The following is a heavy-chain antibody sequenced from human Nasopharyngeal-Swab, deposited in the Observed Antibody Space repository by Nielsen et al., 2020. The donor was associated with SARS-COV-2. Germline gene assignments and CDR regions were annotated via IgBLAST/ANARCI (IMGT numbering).Heavy chain of an antibody. V-gene: IGHV3-7*01. J-gene: IGHJ4*02. CDR2: INQGGIEK. CDR3: TRDIGGQYGL. D-gene: IGHD4-11*01. CDR1: GFRFSGYW. Sequence: GEFLKISCAASGFRFSGYWMSWFRQAPGKGPEWVANINQGGIEKKYVDSVKGRFTISRDDARNTLYLQMNSLRGDDTAVYYCTRDIGGQYGLWGQGNLVTVSS.